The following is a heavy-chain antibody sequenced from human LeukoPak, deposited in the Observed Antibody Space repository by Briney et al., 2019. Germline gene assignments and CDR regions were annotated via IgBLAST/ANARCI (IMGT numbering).Heavy chain of an antibody. CDR3: ASLLELHAENWLDP. Sequence: ASVKVSCKASGYTFTGYYMHWVRQAPGQGLEWMGWINPNSGGANYAQKFQGRVTMTRDTSISTAYMELSRLRSDDTAVYYCASLLELHAENWLDPWGQGTLVTVSS. V-gene: IGHV1-2*02. J-gene: IGHJ5*02. CDR2: INPNSGGA. CDR1: GYTFTGYY. D-gene: IGHD1-7*01.